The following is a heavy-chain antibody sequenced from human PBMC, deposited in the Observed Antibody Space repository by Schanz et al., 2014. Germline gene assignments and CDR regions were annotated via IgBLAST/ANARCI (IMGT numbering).Heavy chain of an antibody. CDR3: ARELRLEYYFDF. D-gene: IGHD4-17*01. CDR2: FDPEDVET. Sequence: QVQLVQSGAEVKKPGASVKVSCKVSGYTLTDLSMHWVRQAPGKGLEWMGGFDPEDVETIYAQKFQGRVTMTRDTSISTAYMELSSLRSDDAAVYYCARELRLEYYFDFWGQGTQVTVSS. V-gene: IGHV1-24*01. J-gene: IGHJ4*02. CDR1: GYTLTDLS.